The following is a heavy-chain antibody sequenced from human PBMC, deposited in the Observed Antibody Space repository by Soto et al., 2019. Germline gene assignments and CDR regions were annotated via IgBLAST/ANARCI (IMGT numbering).Heavy chain of an antibody. CDR2: INAGNGNT. J-gene: IGHJ5*02. Sequence: VASVKVSCKASGYTFTSYAMHWVRQAPGQRLEWMGWINAGNGNTKYSQKFQGRVTITRDTSASTAYMELSSLRSEDTAVYYCARSRYSSSWYPYNWFDPWGQGXLVTVSS. D-gene: IGHD6-13*01. V-gene: IGHV1-3*01. CDR1: GYTFTSYA. CDR3: ARSRYSSSWYPYNWFDP.